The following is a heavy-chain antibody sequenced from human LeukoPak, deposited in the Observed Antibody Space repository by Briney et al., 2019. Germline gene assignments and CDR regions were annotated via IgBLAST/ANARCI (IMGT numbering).Heavy chain of an antibody. CDR2: ISNSGQTM. CDR1: GFTFSSYW. V-gene: IGHV3-48*04. CDR3: ARVGWTMVRGAPYYYYYMDV. Sequence: PGGSLRLSCAASGFTFSSYWMSWVRQAPGKGLEWVAYISNSGQTMYYADSLKGRFTISRDNAHNSLYLQMNSLRAVDTAVYYCARVGWTMVRGAPYYYYYMDVWGKGTTVTISS. D-gene: IGHD3-10*01. J-gene: IGHJ6*03.